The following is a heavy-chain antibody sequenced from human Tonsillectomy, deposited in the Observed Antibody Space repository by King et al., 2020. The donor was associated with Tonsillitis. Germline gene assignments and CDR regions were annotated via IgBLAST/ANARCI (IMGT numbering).Heavy chain of an antibody. CDR2: INSDGSST. V-gene: IGHV3-74*01. J-gene: IGHJ6*04. CDR1: GFTFSTYW. CDR3: ARDYCSSTSCFPDV. Sequence: VQLVESGGGLVQPGGSLRLSCAASGFTFSTYWMHWVRQAPGKGLVWVSRINSDGSSTSYADSVKGRFTISRDNAKNTLYLQMNSLRVEDKAVYYCARDYCSSTSCFPDVWGKGTTVTVSS. D-gene: IGHD2-2*01.